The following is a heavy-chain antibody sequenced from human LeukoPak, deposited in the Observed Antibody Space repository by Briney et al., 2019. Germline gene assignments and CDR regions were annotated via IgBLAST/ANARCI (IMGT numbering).Heavy chain of an antibody. CDR2: ISSSGTTI. D-gene: IGHD4-17*01. Sequence: GGSLRLSCAASGFTFSSFEMNWVRQAPGKGLEWVSYISSSGTTIYYADSVKGRFTISRDNAKNSLYLQMNSLRAEDTAVYYCAKEVAYGDYYDYWGQGTLVTVSS. CDR1: GFTFSSFE. CDR3: AKEVAYGDYYDY. J-gene: IGHJ4*02. V-gene: IGHV3-48*03.